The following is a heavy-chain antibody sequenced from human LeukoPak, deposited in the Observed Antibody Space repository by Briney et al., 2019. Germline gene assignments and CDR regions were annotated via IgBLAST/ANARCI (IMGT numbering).Heavy chain of an antibody. J-gene: IGHJ6*02. CDR2: INPNSGGT. Sequence: ASVKVSCKASGYTFTGYYMHWVRQAPGQGLEWMGWINPNSGGTNYAQKFQGRVTMTRDTSISTAYMELSRLRSDDTAVYYCAGSAARYFDWLLGRDYYYYYGMDVWGQGTTVTVSS. CDR1: GYTFTGYY. V-gene: IGHV1-2*02. CDR3: AGSAARYFDWLLGRDYYYYYGMDV. D-gene: IGHD3-9*01.